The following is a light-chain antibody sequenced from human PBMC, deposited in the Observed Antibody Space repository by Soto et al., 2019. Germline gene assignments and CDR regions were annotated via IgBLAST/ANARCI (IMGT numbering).Light chain of an antibody. CDR3: QQYHNWPIT. V-gene: IGKV3-15*01. CDR1: QSVSSN. Sequence: EIVMRQSPATLSVSPGERATLSCGASQSVSSNLAWHQQKPGQAPRILMYDASTRATGIPARFSGSGSGTEFTLTISSLQSEDFAVYYCQQYHNWPITFGQGTRLEIK. CDR2: DAS. J-gene: IGKJ5*01.